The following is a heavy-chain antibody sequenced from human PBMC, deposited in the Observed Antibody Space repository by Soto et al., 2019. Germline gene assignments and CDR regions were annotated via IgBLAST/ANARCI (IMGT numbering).Heavy chain of an antibody. V-gene: IGHV5-51*01. CDR2: IYPGDLDT. D-gene: IGHD3-10*01. J-gene: IGHJ4*02. CDR1: GYSFTSYW. CDR3: ARQWGYGLVAGALDN. Sequence: PRESLKISCKGSGYSFTSYWIGWVRQMPGKGLEWMGIIYPGDLDTRYSPSFEGQVTISADKSTSTAYLQWSSLKVSDTAIYYCARQWGYGLVAGALDNWSQGTLVTVSS.